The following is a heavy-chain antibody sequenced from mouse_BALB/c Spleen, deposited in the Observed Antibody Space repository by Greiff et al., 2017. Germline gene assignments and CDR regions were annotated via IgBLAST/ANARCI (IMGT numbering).Heavy chain of an antibody. CDR3: AREGIPWFAY. CDR2: ISTYYGDA. V-gene: IGHV1S137*01. J-gene: IGHJ3*01. Sequence: VQLQQSGAELVRPGVSVKITCKGSGYTFTDYAMHWVKQSHAKSLEWIGVISTYYGDASYNQKFKGKATMTVDKSSSTAYMELARLTSEDSAIYYCAREGIPWFAYWGQGTLVTVSA. CDR1: GYTFTDYA.